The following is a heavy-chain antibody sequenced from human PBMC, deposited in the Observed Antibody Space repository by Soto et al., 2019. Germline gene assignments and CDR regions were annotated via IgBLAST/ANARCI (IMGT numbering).Heavy chain of an antibody. CDR3: AKVQTYYDILTGYYTRDAFDI. J-gene: IGHJ3*02. CDR1: GFTFSSYA. CDR2: ISGSGGST. D-gene: IGHD3-9*01. V-gene: IGHV3-23*01. Sequence: GGSLRLSCAASGFTFSSYAMSWVRQAPGKGLEWVSAISGSGGSTYYADSVKGRFTISRDNSKNTLYLQMNSLRAEDTAVYYCAKVQTYYDILTGYYTRDAFDIWGQGTMVTVSS.